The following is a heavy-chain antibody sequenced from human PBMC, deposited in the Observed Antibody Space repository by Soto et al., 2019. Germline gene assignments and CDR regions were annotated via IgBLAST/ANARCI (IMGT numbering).Heavy chain of an antibody. CDR2: ISTYNGDT. V-gene: IGHV1-18*04. D-gene: IGHD6-19*01. J-gene: IGHJ4*02. CDR3: ARVDYTSDWYYFDS. Sequence: QVQLVQSGAEVKKPGASVKVSCKASGYTFTNYGLSWVRQAPGQGLEWMGWISTYNGDTNYSQKFQGRVTVTTDTSTSTAYMELRSLRSDDTAVYYCARVDYTSDWYYFDSWGQGTLVTVPS. CDR1: GYTFTNYG.